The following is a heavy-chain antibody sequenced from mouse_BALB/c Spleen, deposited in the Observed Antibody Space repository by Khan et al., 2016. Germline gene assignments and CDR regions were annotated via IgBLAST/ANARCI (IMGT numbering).Heavy chain of an antibody. CDR2: ISYSGST. CDR3: ARWGYDAYVDY. D-gene: IGHD2-2*01. CDR1: GYSITSDYA. J-gene: IGHJ2*01. Sequence: EVQLQESGPGLVKPSQSLSLTCTVTGYSITSDYAWNWIRQFPGNKLEWMGYISYSGSTSYNPSLKSRISITRDTSKNQFFLQLNSVTTEDTATYYCARWGYDAYVDYWGQGTTLTVSS. V-gene: IGHV3-2*02.